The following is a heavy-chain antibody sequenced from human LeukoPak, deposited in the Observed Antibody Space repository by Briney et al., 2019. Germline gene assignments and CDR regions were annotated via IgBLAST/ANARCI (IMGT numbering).Heavy chain of an antibody. CDR2: INHTGST. V-gene: IGHV4-34*01. J-gene: IGHJ4*02. CDR3: AREGYIYGSSGGYF. CDR1: GGSFSGYY. D-gene: IGHD5-18*01. Sequence: NPSETLSLTCAVYGGSFSGYYWSWIRQPPGKGLEWIGEINHTGSTNYNPSLKSRVTISVDTSKNQFSLRLSSVTAADTAVYYCAREGYIYGSSGGYFWGQGTLVTVSS.